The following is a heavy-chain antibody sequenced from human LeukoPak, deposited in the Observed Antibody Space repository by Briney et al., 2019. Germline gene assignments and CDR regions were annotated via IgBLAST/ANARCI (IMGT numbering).Heavy chain of an antibody. CDR2: IYTSGST. J-gene: IGHJ4*02. V-gene: IGHV4-61*02. D-gene: IGHD2-15*01. CDR1: GGSISSGSYY. Sequence: SQTLSLTCTVSGGSISSGSYYWSWIRQPAGKGLEWIGRIYTSGSTNYNPSLKSRVTISVDTSKNQFSLKLSSVTAADTAVYYCASMKFGRYCSGGSCYSGTDYWGQGTLVTVSS. CDR3: ASMKFGRYCSGGSCYSGTDY.